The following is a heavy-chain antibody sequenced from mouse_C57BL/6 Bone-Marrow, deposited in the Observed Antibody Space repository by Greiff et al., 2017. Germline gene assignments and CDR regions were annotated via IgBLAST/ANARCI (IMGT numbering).Heavy chain of an antibody. J-gene: IGHJ4*01. V-gene: IGHV2-5*01. CDR3: AKRGSYGYYYAMDY. D-gene: IGHD1-1*02. Sequence: VQLVESGPGLVQPSQSLSITCTVSGFSLTSYGVHWVRQSPGKGLEWLGVIWRGGSTDYNAAFMSRLSITKDNSKSQVFFKMNSLQADDTAIYYCAKRGSYGYYYAMDYWGQGTSVTVSS. CDR1: GFSLTSYG. CDR2: IWRGGST.